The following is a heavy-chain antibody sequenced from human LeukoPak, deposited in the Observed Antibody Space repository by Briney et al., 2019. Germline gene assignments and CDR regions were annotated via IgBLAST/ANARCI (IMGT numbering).Heavy chain of an antibody. D-gene: IGHD2-2*01. CDR1: GYTFTSYG. CDR3: ASGCSSTSCYGFDY. Sequence: ASVNVSFKASGYTFTSYGISWVRQAPGQGVEWMGWISAYNGNTNYAQKLQGRVTMTTDTSTSTAYMELRSLRSDDTAVYYCASGCSSTSCYGFDYWGQGTLVTVSS. J-gene: IGHJ4*02. V-gene: IGHV1-18*01. CDR2: ISAYNGNT.